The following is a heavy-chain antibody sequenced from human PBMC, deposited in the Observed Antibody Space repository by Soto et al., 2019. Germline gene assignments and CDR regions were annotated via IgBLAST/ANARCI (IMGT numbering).Heavy chain of an antibody. V-gene: IGHV5-51*01. D-gene: IGHD5-18*01. CDR1: GYSFTIYC. Sequence: GESLKISGKGSGYSFTIYCIGWVRQMPGKGLEWMGIIYPGDSDTRYSPSFQGQVTISADKSISTAYLQWSSLKASDTAMYYCAGSGYSYGPFDYWGQETLVTVSS. CDR3: AGSGYSYGPFDY. CDR2: IYPGDSDT. J-gene: IGHJ4*02.